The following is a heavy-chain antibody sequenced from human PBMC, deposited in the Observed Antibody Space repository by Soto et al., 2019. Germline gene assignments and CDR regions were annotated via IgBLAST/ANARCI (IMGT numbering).Heavy chain of an antibody. CDR1: GGSISDNDYY. CDR3: ARLVYDTNGYIVYGDDAFDL. CDR2: ISHTGSA. J-gene: IGHJ3*01. D-gene: IGHD3-22*01. Sequence: PSETLSLTCTVSGGSISDNDYYWSWIRQPPGKGLEWIGTISHTGSAYYNPSLESRVAISVDTSKNQFSLNLDSVTAADTAVYYCARLVYDTNGYIVYGDDAFDLRGQGTMVT. V-gene: IGHV4-39*01.